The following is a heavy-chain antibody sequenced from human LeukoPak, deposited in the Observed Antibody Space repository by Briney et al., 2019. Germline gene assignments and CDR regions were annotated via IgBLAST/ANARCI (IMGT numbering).Heavy chain of an antibody. V-gene: IGHV7-4-1*02. CDR3: AGAGVRFLEWLYGYGNWFDP. D-gene: IGHD3-3*01. CDR2: INTNTGNP. Sequence: ASVKVSCKASGYTFTSYAMNWVRQAPGQGLEWMGWINTNTGNPTYAQGFTGRFVFSLDTSVSTAYLQISSLKAEDTAVYYCAGAGVRFLEWLYGYGNWFDPWGQGTLVTVSS. J-gene: IGHJ5*02. CDR1: GYTFTSYA.